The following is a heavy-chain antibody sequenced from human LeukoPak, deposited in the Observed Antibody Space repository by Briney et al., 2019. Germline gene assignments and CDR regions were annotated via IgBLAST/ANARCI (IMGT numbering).Heavy chain of an antibody. V-gene: IGHV4-34*01. D-gene: IGHD3-22*01. CDR2: INHSGST. CDR1: GGSFSDYY. J-gene: IGHJ4*02. Sequence: PSETLSLTCTVYGGSFSDYYWSWIRQPPGKGLEWIGEINHSGSTNYSPSLKSRVTISVDTSNNQFSLKLSSVTAADTAVYYCARGGRSYYDGSGYYYSWGQGILVTVSS. CDR3: ARGGRSYYDGSGYYYS.